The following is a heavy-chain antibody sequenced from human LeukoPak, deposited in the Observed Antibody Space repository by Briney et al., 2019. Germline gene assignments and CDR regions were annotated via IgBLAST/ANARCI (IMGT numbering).Heavy chain of an antibody. V-gene: IGHV3-23*01. CDR1: GFTFSSYT. Sequence: GGSLRLSCAASGFTFSSYTMTWVRPGPGEGLEWVSSISGSGGYTYNSDSVKGRVTISRDNSNNTLYLQMNSLRAEDTAVYYCAKALMITFGGVNFDYWGQGALVTVSS. J-gene: IGHJ4*02. D-gene: IGHD3-16*01. CDR3: AKALMITFGGVNFDY. CDR2: ISGSGGYT.